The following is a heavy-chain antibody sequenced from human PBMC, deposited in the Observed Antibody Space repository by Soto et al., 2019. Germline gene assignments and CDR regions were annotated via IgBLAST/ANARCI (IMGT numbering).Heavy chain of an antibody. J-gene: IGHJ5*02. V-gene: IGHV1-2*02. CDR3: VRAQSRQLLLAWFDA. CDR2: IYPDTGGT. CDR1: GYTFIAHF. D-gene: IGHD2-2*01. Sequence: QVQLVQSGAEVKKPGASVTVSCEASGYTFIAHFIHWVRQAPEQGLEWMGWIYPDTGGTNYAQKFRDRVTMTRDTSVSTAYMEVNGLKSDDTAVYYCVRAQSRQLLLAWFDAWGQGTLVTVSS.